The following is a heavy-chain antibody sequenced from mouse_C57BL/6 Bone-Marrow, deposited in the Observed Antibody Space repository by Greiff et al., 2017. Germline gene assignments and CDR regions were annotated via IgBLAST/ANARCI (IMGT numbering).Heavy chain of an antibody. CDR1: GYTFTSYW. J-gene: IGHJ3*01. Sequence: QVQLQQPGAELVRPGSSVKLSCKASGYTFTSYWMHWVKQRPIQGLEWIGNIDPSDSETHYNQKFKDKATLTVDKSSSTAYMQRSSLTSEDSAVYYGARKGAYYSNWGFAYWGQGTLVTVSA. CDR3: ARKGAYYSNWGFAY. V-gene: IGHV1-52*01. CDR2: IDPSDSET. D-gene: IGHD2-5*01.